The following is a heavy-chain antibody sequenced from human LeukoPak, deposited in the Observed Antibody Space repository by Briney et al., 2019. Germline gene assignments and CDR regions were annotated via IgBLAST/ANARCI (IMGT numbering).Heavy chain of an antibody. CDR2: IQYDGISK. CDR1: GLIFSNYG. V-gene: IGHV3-30*02. J-gene: IGHJ4*02. CDR3: VEEAGSVAGRFDH. D-gene: IGHD6-19*01. Sequence: GGSLRLSCAASGLIFSNYGMHWVRQAPGKGLEWVTFIQYDGISKYYADSVKGRFTIYRDNSKNTLYLQMNSLRPEDTTVYYCVEEAGSVAGRFDHWGQGNMVTVSS.